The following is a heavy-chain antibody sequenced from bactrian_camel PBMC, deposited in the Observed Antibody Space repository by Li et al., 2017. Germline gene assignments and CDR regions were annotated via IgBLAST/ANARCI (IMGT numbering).Heavy chain of an antibody. CDR3: APGSPDEGRQLRCAPSNN. J-gene: IGHJ4*01. Sequence: VQLVESGGGSVQPGGSLRLSCAASGYTDSRNCMGWFRQAPGKEREWVAGIYTGGGVTYYSDSVKGRFTISRDSAKNTVYLQMNNVKPEDTGMYYCAPGSPDEGRQLRCAPSNNWGQGTQVTVS. CDR1: GYTDSRNC. CDR2: IYTGGGVT. V-gene: IGHV3S40*01.